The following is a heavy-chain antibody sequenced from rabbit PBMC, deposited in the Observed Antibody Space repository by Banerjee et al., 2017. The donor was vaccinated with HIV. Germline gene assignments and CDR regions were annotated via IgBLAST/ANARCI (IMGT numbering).Heavy chain of an antibody. Sequence: QSLEESGGDLVKPGASLTLTCTASGFSFSSDYYMCWVRQAPGKGLEWIACIGSGSSSSTYYASWAKGRFTITRSTSLNTVTLQLNSLTAADTATYFCARGSAAMTMVITGFYLNLWGQGTLVTVS. D-gene: IGHD2-1*01. V-gene: IGHV1S40*01. CDR1: GFSFSSDYY. CDR3: ARGSAAMTMVITGFYLNL. CDR2: IGSGSSSST. J-gene: IGHJ4*01.